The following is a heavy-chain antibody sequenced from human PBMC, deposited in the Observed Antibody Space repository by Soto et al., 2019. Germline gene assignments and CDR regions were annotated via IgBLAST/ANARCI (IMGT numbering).Heavy chain of an antibody. V-gene: IGHV4-39*01. D-gene: IGHD1-1*01. CDR1: GGSISSSSYY. J-gene: IGHJ5*02. CDR2: IYYSGST. CDR3: ASLQLERAKYNWFDP. Sequence: QLQLQESGPGLVKPSETLSLTCTVSGGSISSSSYYWGWIRQPPGKGLEWIGSIYYSGSTYYNPSFKSRGTISVDTSKNQFSLKLSSVTAADTAVYYCASLQLERAKYNWFDPWGQGTLVTVSS.